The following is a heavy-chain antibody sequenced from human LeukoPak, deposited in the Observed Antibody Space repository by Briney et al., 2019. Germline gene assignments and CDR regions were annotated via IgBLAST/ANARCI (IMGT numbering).Heavy chain of an antibody. J-gene: IGHJ4*02. D-gene: IGHD1-26*01. Sequence: PGGSLRLSCAASGFSFRSYGMHWVRQAPGKGLEWVAFLRYDGSNKYYEDSVKGRFTISRDNSKNTLYLQMNSLRAEDTAVYYCAKVIESYSGSWKYYFDYWGQGTLVPVSS. V-gene: IGHV3-30*02. CDR3: AKVIESYSGSWKYYFDY. CDR2: LRYDGSNK. CDR1: GFSFRSYG.